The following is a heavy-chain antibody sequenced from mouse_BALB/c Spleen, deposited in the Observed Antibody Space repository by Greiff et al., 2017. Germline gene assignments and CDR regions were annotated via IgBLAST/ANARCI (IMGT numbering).Heavy chain of an antibody. CDR1: GFNIKDTY. V-gene: IGHV14-3*02. J-gene: IGHJ4*01. CDR2: IDPANGNT. CDR3: ARTSASDY. Sequence: EVKLMESGAELVKPGASVKLSCTASGFNIKDTYMHWVKQRPEQGLEWIGRIDPANGNTKYDPKFQGKATITADTSSNTAYLQLSSLTSEDTAVYYCARTSASDYWGQGTSVTVSS.